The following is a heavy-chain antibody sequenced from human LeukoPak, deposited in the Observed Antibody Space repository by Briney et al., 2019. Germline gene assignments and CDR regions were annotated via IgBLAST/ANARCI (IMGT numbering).Heavy chain of an antibody. D-gene: IGHD4-23*01. Sequence: SGGSQTLSCAASGFTFSSYSMNWVRQAPGKGLEWVSYISSSSSTIYYADSVKGRFTISRDNAKNSLYLQMNSLRAEDTAVYYCARAFDGGNASLDYWGQGNPVSVSS. V-gene: IGHV3-48*01. CDR2: ISSSSSTI. CDR3: ARAFDGGNASLDY. CDR1: GFTFSSYS. J-gene: IGHJ4*02.